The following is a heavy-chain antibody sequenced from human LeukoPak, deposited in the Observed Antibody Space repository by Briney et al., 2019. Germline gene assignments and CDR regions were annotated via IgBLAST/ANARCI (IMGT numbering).Heavy chain of an antibody. Sequence: ASVKVSCKASGYTFIGYYMHWVRQAPGQGLEWVGWINPNSSDTNYAQKFQGRVTMTRDTSISTAYMDLSRLRSDDTAVYYCARDYGDPFLTFDFWGQGTLVTVSS. CDR3: ARDYGDPFLTFDF. CDR1: GYTFIGYY. CDR2: INPNSSDT. J-gene: IGHJ4*02. D-gene: IGHD4-17*01. V-gene: IGHV1-2*02.